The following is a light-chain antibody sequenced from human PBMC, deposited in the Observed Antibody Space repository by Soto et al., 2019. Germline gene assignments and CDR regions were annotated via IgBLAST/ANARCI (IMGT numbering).Light chain of an antibody. CDR1: HSNIGRNT. V-gene: IGLV1-44*01. Sequence: QSVLTQPPSASGTPGQRVTISCSGRHSNIGRNTVNWYQQLPGTAPRLLIFGNSQRPSGVPDRFSGSKSVTSASLAISGLQSEDEAHYYCAAWDDSLSGWLFGGGTKVTVL. J-gene: IGLJ2*01. CDR2: GNS. CDR3: AAWDDSLSGWL.